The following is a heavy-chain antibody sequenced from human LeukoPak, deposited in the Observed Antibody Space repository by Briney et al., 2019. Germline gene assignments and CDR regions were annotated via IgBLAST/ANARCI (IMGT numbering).Heavy chain of an antibody. Sequence: ASVNVSCKASVYTFTGYYMHWVRQAPGQGLEWMGWINPNSGGTNYAQKFQGRVTMTRDTSISTAYMELSRLRSDDTAVYYCARDQPLVRFDYWGQGTLVTVSS. CDR1: VYTFTGYY. CDR3: ARDQPLVRFDY. D-gene: IGHD6-13*01. V-gene: IGHV1-2*02. CDR2: INPNSGGT. J-gene: IGHJ4*02.